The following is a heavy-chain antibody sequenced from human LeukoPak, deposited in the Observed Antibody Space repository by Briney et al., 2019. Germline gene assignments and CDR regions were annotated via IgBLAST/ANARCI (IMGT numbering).Heavy chain of an antibody. Sequence: ASVKVSCKASGYTFTGYYMHWVRQAPGQGLQWMGWINPNSGGTNYAQKFQGRVTMTRDTSISTAYMGLSRLRSDDTAVYYCARDEGDYDAFDIWGQGTMVTVSS. CDR3: ARDEGDYDAFDI. D-gene: IGHD4-17*01. V-gene: IGHV1-2*02. CDR2: INPNSGGT. J-gene: IGHJ3*02. CDR1: GYTFTGYY.